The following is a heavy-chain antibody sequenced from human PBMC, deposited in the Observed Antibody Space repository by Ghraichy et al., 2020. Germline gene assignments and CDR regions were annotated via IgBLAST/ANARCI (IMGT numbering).Heavy chain of an antibody. V-gene: IGHV4-34*01. CDR3: ARIYSSSPRHYYYYYGMDV. CDR1: GGSFSGYY. D-gene: IGHD6-6*01. J-gene: IGHJ6*02. CDR2: INHSGST. Sequence: SETLSLTCAVYGGSFSGYYWSWIRQPPGKGLEWIGEINHSGSTNYNPSLKSRVTISVDTSKNQFSLKLSSVTAADTAVYYCARIYSSSPRHYYYYYGMDVWGQGTTVTVSS.